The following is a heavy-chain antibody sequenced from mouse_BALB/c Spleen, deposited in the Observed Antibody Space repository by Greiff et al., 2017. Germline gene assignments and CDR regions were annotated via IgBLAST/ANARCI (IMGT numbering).Heavy chain of an antibody. D-gene: IGHD2-10*02. V-gene: IGHV1-4*01. CDR3: ARSEYGNYWYFDV. CDR1: GYTFTSYT. CDR2: INPSSGYT. J-gene: IGHJ1*01. Sequence: VQLQQSGAELARPGASVKMSCKASGYTFTSYTMHWVKQRPGQGLEWIGYINPSSGYTNYNQKFKDKATLTADKSSSTAYMQLSSLTSEDSAVYYCARSEYGNYWYFDVWGAGTTVTVSS.